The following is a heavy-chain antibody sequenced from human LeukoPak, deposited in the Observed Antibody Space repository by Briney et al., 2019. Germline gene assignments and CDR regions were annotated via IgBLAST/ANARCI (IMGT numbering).Heavy chain of an antibody. CDR1: GGSIRGYY. D-gene: IGHD3-10*01. CDR3: ARGLTLYYYGSGSHPWFY. J-gene: IGHJ4*02. CDR2: IYSSGST. Sequence: PSETLSLTCNVSGGSIRGYYWSWIRQPPGKGLEWIGYIYSSGSTNYNPSLKSRVTISVDTSKNQFSLKLSSVTAADTAVYYCARGLTLYYYGSGSHPWFYWGQGTLVTVSS. V-gene: IGHV4-59*12.